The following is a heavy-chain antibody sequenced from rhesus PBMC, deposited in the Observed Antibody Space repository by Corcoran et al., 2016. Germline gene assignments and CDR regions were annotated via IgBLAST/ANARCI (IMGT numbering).Heavy chain of an antibody. D-gene: IGHD6-13*01. Sequence: EVQLVESGGGWAKPGGSLRLACAASGLTFSSYWMNWVRQAPGKGLEGVPTINSGGRTTYSATSVQGRFTNSGDNSTTMLSLQMNSLRAEDTAVYYCAKDGYSSWSHFDYWGQGVLVTVSS. CDR3: AKDGYSSWSHFDY. V-gene: IGHV3S25*01. CDR2: INSGGRTT. J-gene: IGHJ4*01. CDR1: GLTFSSYW.